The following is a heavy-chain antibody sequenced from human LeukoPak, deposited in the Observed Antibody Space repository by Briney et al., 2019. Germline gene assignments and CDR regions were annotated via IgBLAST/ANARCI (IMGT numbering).Heavy chain of an antibody. Sequence: PGGSLRLSCAASGFTFSSYVMSWVRQAPGKGLEWVSYISSSSSTIYYADSVKGRFTISRDNAKNSLYLQMNSLRAEDTAVYYCATPGPYSGSYYGYWGQGTLVTVSS. V-gene: IGHV3-48*01. CDR3: ATPGPYSGSYYGY. D-gene: IGHD1-26*01. CDR2: ISSSSSTI. CDR1: GFTFSSYV. J-gene: IGHJ4*02.